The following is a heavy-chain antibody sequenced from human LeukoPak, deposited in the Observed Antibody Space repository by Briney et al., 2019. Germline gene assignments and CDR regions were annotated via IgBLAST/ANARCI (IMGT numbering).Heavy chain of an antibody. D-gene: IGHD2-15*01. CDR3: AKDPEYCSGGSCYTPFDY. J-gene: IGHJ4*02. CDR1: GFTFSSYA. V-gene: IGHV3-23*01. CDR2: ISGSGGST. Sequence: PGGSLRLSCAASGFTFSSYAMSWVRQAPGKGLEWVSAISGSGGSTYYADSVKGRFTISRDNSKNTLYLQMNSLRAEDTAVYYCAKDPEYCSGGSCYTPFDYWGQGTLVTVSS.